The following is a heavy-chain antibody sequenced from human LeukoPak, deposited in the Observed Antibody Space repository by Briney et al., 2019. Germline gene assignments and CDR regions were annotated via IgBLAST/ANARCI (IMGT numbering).Heavy chain of an antibody. CDR1: GFTLSGHW. Sequence: GGSLRLSCAASGFTLSGHWMHWFRQPPGKGLAWVSRNKYDGSESYYADSVKGRFTISRDNAKNTLYQQMNSLRVEDTAVYYCAKSDWFDPWAREPWSPSPQ. V-gene: IGHV3-74*01. CDR3: AKSDWFDP. J-gene: IGHJ5*02. CDR2: NKYDGSES.